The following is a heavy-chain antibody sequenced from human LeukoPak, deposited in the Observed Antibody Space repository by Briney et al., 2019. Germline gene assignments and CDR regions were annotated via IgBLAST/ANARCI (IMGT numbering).Heavy chain of an antibody. CDR3: ARDPPAVLLDTYG. CDR1: GFSVTSNY. CDR2: VYSGGDT. V-gene: IGHV3-66*01. Sequence: PGGSLRLSCTASGFSVTSNYINWVRQAPWKGLEWVSLVYSGGDTYYADSVKGRFTISRDNSKNMVYLQMNRLRAEDTALYYCARDPPAVLLDTYGWGQGTLVTVSS. D-gene: IGHD2/OR15-2a*01. J-gene: IGHJ4*02.